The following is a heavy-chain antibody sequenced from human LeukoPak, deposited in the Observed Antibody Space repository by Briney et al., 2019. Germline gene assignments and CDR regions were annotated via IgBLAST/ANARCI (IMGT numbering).Heavy chain of an antibody. V-gene: IGHV3-23*01. CDR3: AKGGYCSSTSCYADAFDI. Sequence: GGSLRLSCAASGFTFSSYAMSWVRQAPGKGLEWVSAISGSGGSTYYADSVKSRFTISRDNSKNTLYLQMNSLRAEDTAVYYCAKGGYCSSTSCYADAFDIWGQGTMVTVS. D-gene: IGHD2-2*01. CDR1: GFTFSSYA. CDR2: ISGSGGST. J-gene: IGHJ3*02.